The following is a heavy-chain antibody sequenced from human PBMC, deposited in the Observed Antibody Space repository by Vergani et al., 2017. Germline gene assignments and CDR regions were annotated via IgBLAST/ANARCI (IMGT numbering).Heavy chain of an antibody. D-gene: IGHD2-2*01. CDR2: IYYSGST. J-gene: IGHJ5*02. Sequence: QVQLQESGPGLVKPSETLSLTCTVSNDSVSNTFYYWGWIRQTPGKGLEWIGSIYYSGSTYYNPSLESRVTMSVDTSKSQFSLKLSSVTAADTAVYYCARDSRYCSSTSCYVGRDWFDPWGQGTLVTVSS. CDR1: NDSVSNTFYY. CDR3: ARDSRYCSSTSCYVGRDWFDP. V-gene: IGHV4-39*02.